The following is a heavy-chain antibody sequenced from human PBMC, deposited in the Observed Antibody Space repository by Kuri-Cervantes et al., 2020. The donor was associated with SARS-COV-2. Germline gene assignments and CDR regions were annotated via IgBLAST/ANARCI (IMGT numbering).Heavy chain of an antibody. D-gene: IGHD1-20*01. J-gene: IGHJ4*02. V-gene: IGHV5-10-1*01. CDR2: IDPSNSYI. CDR1: GYSFSTYT. CDR3: ARCQLTGTYYFDY. Sequence: GGSLRLSCKGSGYSFSTYTITWVRQRPGKGLEWMGRIDPSNSYINYSPSLEGHVTISADKSISTAYLQWSSLKASDTAMYYCARCQLTGTYYFDYWGQGTLVTVSS.